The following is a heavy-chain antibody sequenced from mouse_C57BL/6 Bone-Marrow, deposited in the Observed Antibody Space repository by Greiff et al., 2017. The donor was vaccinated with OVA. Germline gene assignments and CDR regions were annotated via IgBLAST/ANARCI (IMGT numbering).Heavy chain of an antibody. CDR1: GFNIKDDY. J-gene: IGHJ4*01. Sequence: VQLQQSGAELVRPGASVKLSCTASGFNIKDDYMHWVKQRPEQGLEWIGRIDPENGDPEYASKFQGKATITADTSSNTSYLQLSSLTSEDTSVYYCTTVYDGYYNYYSMDYWGQGTSVTVSS. CDR3: TTVYDGYYNYYSMDY. V-gene: IGHV14-4*01. D-gene: IGHD2-3*01. CDR2: IDPENGDP.